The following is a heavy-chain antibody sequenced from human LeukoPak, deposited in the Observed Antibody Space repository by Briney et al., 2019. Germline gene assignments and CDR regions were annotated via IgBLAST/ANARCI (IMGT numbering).Heavy chain of an antibody. Sequence: PSQTLSLTCTVSGGSISSGGYYWSWIRQHPGKGLEWIGYIYYSGSTYYNPSLKGRVTISVDTSKNQFSLKLSSVTAADTAVYYCARSSPKALRLGQSDGWFDPWGQGTLVTVSS. J-gene: IGHJ5*02. CDR2: IYYSGST. D-gene: IGHD4-11*01. CDR1: GGSISSGGYY. V-gene: IGHV4-31*03. CDR3: ARSSPKALRLGQSDGWFDP.